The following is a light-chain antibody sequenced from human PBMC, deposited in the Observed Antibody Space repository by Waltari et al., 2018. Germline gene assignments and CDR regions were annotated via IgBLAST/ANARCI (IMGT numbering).Light chain of an antibody. CDR1: SSDVGSYKF. CDR3: SSYADNYFDV. Sequence: QSALTQPASVSGSPGQSITISCTGTSSDVGSYKFVSWYQQHPGKTPKLMISGVSKRPSGVSNRVSGSKSGNTASLTISGLQAEDEADYYCSSYADNYFDVFGTGTKVTVL. J-gene: IGLJ1*01. CDR2: GVS. V-gene: IGLV2-14*01.